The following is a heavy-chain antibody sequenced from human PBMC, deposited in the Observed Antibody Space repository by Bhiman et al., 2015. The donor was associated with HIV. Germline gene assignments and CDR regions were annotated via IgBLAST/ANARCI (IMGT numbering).Heavy chain of an antibody. D-gene: IGHD1-26*01. V-gene: IGHV3-7*01. CDR3: ARDFRSVGANDAFDI. J-gene: IGHJ3*02. CDR2: IKQDGSEK. Sequence: EVQLVESGGGLVQPGGSLRLSCAASGFTFSTYWMSWVRQAPGKGLEWVANIKQDGSEKSYVDSVKGRITISRDNAKNSLYLQMNSLRAEDTAVYYCARDFRSVGANDAFDIWGQGTMTVSS. CDR1: GFTFSTYW.